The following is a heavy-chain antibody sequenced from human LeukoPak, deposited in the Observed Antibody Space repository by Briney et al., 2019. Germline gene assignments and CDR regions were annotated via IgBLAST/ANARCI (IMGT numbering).Heavy chain of an antibody. D-gene: IGHD1-26*01. CDR3: ARDLRLGYSGSYYYAFDI. Sequence: SVKVSCKASGSTFSSYAISWVRQAPGQGLEWMGGIIPIFGTANYAQKFQGRVTITADESTSTAYMELSSLRSEDTAVYYCARDLRLGYSGSYYYAFDIWGQGTMVTVSS. J-gene: IGHJ3*02. CDR1: GSTFSSYA. CDR2: IIPIFGTA. V-gene: IGHV1-69*13.